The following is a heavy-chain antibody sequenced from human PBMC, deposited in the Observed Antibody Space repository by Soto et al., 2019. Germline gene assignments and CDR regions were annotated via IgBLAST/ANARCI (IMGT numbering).Heavy chain of an antibody. CDR1: GFTFSSYG. V-gene: IGHV3-33*01. D-gene: IGHD3-22*01. CDR2: IWYDGSNK. CDR3: TPPPGRVVAL. J-gene: IGHJ4*02. Sequence: QVQLVESGGGVVQPGRSLRLSCAASGFTFSSYGMHWVRQAPGKGLEWVAVIWYDGSNKYYADSVKGRFTISRDNSKNTLYLQMNSLRAEDTAVYYCTPPPGRVVALWGQGTLVTVSS.